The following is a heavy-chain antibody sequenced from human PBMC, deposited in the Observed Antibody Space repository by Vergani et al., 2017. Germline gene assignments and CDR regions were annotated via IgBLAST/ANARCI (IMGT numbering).Heavy chain of an antibody. Sequence: QVQLVESGGGVVQPGGSLRLSCAASGFTFNSYGMHWVRQAPGKGLEWVASIRSDESRRYYGDSMEGPFTISRDNSKNTLYLQMKSLRPEDTAVYYCAKGGGGYGGGGTWYPEYWGQGTLVIVSS. CDR3: AKGGGGYGGGGTWYPEY. CDR1: GFTFNSYG. D-gene: IGHD2-15*01. J-gene: IGHJ4*02. V-gene: IGHV3-30*02. CDR2: IRSDESRR.